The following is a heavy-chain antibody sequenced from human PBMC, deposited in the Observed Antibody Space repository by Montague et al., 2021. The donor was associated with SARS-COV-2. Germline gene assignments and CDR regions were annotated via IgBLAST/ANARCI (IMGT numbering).Heavy chain of an antibody. CDR1: GDSVSSNSAA. CDR3: ARGLWFGELLSLYYYYGMDV. Sequence: CAISGDSVSSNSAAWNWIRQSPSRGLEWLGRTYYRSKWYNDYAVSVKSRITINPDTSKNQFSLQVNSVTPEDTAVDYCARGLWFGELLSLYYYYGMDVWGQGTTVTVSS. V-gene: IGHV6-1*01. D-gene: IGHD3-10*01. J-gene: IGHJ6*02. CDR2: TYYRSKWYN.